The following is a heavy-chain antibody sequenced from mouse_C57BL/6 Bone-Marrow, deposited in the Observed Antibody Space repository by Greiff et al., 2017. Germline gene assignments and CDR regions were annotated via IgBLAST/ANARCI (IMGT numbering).Heavy chain of an antibody. V-gene: IGHV5-12*01. CDR3: ARHIMY. CDR1: GFTFSDYY. Sequence: EVKLVESGGGLVQPGGSLKLSCAASGFTFSDYYMYWVRQTPEKRLEWVAYISNGGGSTYYPATVKGRFIISRDNAKNTLYLQMSRLKSEDTAMYYCARHIMYWGQGTLVTVSA. J-gene: IGHJ3*01. CDR2: ISNGGGST. D-gene: IGHD1-1*01.